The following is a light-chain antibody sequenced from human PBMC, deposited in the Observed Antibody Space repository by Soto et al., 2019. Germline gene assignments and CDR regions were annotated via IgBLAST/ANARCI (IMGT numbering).Light chain of an antibody. V-gene: IGKV3-20*01. CDR1: QSVSSY. CDR3: QQYGSSGS. Sequence: SQSPRVVSLSEGDRVPLSCRASQSVSSYLAWYQQKPGQAPRLLIYDASNRATGIPARFSGSGSGTDFTLTISRLEPEDFAVYYCQQYGSSGSFGQGAKV. CDR2: DAS. J-gene: IGKJ1*01.